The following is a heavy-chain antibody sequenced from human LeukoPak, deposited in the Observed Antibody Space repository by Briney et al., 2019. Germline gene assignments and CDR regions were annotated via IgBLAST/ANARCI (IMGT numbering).Heavy chain of an antibody. Sequence: SETLSLTCAVYGGSFSGYYWSWIRQPPGKGLEWIGEINHSGSTNYNPSLKNRVTISVDTSKNQFSLKLSSVTAADTAVYYCASGGGSYFDYWGQGTLVTVSS. J-gene: IGHJ4*02. D-gene: IGHD3-16*01. CDR3: ASGGGSYFDY. CDR1: GGSFSGYY. CDR2: INHSGST. V-gene: IGHV4-34*01.